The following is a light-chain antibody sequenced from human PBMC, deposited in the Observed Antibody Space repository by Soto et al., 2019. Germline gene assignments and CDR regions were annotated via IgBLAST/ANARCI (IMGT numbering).Light chain of an antibody. Sequence: QSVLTQPPSVSGAPGQRVTISCTGSSSNIGAGYDVHWYQQLPGTAPKLLIYADTHRPSGVPDRFSGSKSGTSASLAITGLQAEDEADFYCQSYDSNLIGLIFGGGTKVTVL. V-gene: IGLV1-40*01. CDR3: QSYDSNLIGLI. CDR1: SSNIGAGYD. J-gene: IGLJ2*01. CDR2: ADT.